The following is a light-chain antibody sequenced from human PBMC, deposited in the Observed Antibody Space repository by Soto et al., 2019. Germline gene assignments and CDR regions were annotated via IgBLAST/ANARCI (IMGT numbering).Light chain of an antibody. Sequence: TQPPSTLSASVGDRVTITCRASRSISNWLAWYQQKPGQAPRLLIYGASNRATGIPDRFSGSGSGTDFTLTISRLEPEDSAVYHCQQYGSSPTTFGQGTKVDI. CDR1: RSISNW. CDR3: QQYGSSPTT. CDR2: GAS. J-gene: IGKJ1*01. V-gene: IGKV3-20*01.